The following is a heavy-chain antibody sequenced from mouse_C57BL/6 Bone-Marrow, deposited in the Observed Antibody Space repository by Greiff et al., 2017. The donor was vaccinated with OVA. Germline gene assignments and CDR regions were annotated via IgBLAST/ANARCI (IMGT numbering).Heavy chain of an antibody. V-gene: IGHV2-2*01. CDR2: IWSGGST. J-gene: IGHJ4*01. Sequence: VQVVESGPGLVQPSQSLSITCTVSGFSLTSYGVHWVRQSPGKGLEWLGVIWSGGSTDYNAAFISRLSISKDNSKSQVFFKMNSLQADDTAIYYCARIPHYYGSSSYAMDYWGQGTSVTVSS. CDR1: GFSLTSYG. CDR3: ARIPHYYGSSSYAMDY. D-gene: IGHD1-1*01.